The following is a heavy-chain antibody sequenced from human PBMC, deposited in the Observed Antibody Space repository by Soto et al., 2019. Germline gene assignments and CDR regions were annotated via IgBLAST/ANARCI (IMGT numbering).Heavy chain of an antibody. Sequence: SETLSLTCTASGGSISSSSYFWGWIRQPPGKGLEWIANIHYRGSTYYNASLKSRVTISVDMSKNQFSLKLSSVTAADSAVYSCARGIGYYFDSWGQGTLVTVSS. CDR3: ARGIGYYFDS. CDR2: IHYRGST. D-gene: IGHD5-12*01. V-gene: IGHV4-39*01. CDR1: GGSISSSSYF. J-gene: IGHJ4*02.